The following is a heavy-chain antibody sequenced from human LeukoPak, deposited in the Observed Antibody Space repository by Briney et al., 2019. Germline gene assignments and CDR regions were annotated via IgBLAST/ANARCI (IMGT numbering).Heavy chain of an antibody. CDR3: AELGITMIGGV. D-gene: IGHD3-10*02. Sequence: QTGGSLRLSCAASGSTFSSYEMNWVRQAPGKGLEWVSYISSSGSTIYYADSVKGRFTISRDNAKNSLYLQMTSLRAEDTAVYYCAELGITMIGGVWGKGTTVTISS. V-gene: IGHV3-48*03. CDR1: GSTFSSYE. CDR2: ISSSGSTI. J-gene: IGHJ6*04.